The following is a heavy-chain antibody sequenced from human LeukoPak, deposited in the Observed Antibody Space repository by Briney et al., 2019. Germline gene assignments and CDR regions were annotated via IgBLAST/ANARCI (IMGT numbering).Heavy chain of an antibody. CDR1: GYTFTSYG. D-gene: IGHD6-6*01. Sequence: ASVKVSCKASGYTFTSYGIIWVRQAPGQGLEWMGWISAYNGNTNYAQKLQGRVTMTTDTSASTAYMELRSLRSDDTAVYYCARDLIAARPGWFDPWGQGTLVTVSS. CDR3: ARDLIAARPGWFDP. J-gene: IGHJ5*02. V-gene: IGHV1-18*01. CDR2: ISAYNGNT.